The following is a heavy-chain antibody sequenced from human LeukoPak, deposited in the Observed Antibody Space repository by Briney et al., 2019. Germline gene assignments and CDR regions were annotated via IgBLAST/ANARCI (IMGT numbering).Heavy chain of an antibody. CDR2: LQPKSGGT. J-gene: IGHJ3*02. CDR3: AREGRGWAFDI. Sequence: ASVKVSCKASGYTFSVYYMHWVRQAPGEGLEWMGWLQPKSGGTNYAQNFQGRVTMTRDTSISTAYMELSRLRSDDTAVYYCAREGRGWAFDIWGQGTMVTVSS. D-gene: IGHD2-15*01. CDR1: GYTFSVYY. V-gene: IGHV1-2*02.